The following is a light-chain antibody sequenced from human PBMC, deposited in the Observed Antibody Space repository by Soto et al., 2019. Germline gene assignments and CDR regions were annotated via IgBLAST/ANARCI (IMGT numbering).Light chain of an antibody. CDR2: KAS. CDR1: QSVGRL. CDR3: QQLNSYPIT. Sequence: DIIMTQSPSSVSASVGDRVTITCRASQSVGRLVAWYQQKPGKAPTVLIYKASTLKYGIPSRFSGSGSGTEFTLTISSLQPEDFATYYCQQLNSYPITFGQATPL. V-gene: IGKV1-5*03. J-gene: IGKJ5*01.